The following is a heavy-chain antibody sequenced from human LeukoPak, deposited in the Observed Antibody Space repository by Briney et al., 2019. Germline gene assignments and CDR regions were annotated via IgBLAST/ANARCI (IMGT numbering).Heavy chain of an antibody. CDR2: ISAYNGNT. D-gene: IGHD3-10*01. J-gene: IGHJ4*02. CDR3: ARAYYGSGSYYRGVGFDY. Sequence: GASVKVSCKASGYTFTGYYIHWVRQAPGQGLEWMGWISAYNGNTNYAQKLQGRVTMTTDTSTSTAYMELRSLRSDDTAVYYCARAYYGSGSYYRGVGFDYWGQGTLVTVSS. V-gene: IGHV1-18*04. CDR1: GYTFTGYY.